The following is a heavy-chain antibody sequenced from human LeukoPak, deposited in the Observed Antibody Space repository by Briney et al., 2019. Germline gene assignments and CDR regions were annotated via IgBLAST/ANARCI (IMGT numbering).Heavy chain of an antibody. V-gene: IGHV5-51*01. CDR2: IYPGDSDT. D-gene: IGHD1-14*01. Sequence: PGESLKISCKGSGCSFTSYWIGWVRQMPGKGLEWMGIIYPGDSDTRYSPSFQGQVTISADKSISTAYLQWSSLKASDTAMYYCARKWTENYYGMDVWGQGTTVTVSS. CDR3: ARKWTENYYGMDV. J-gene: IGHJ6*02. CDR1: GCSFTSYW.